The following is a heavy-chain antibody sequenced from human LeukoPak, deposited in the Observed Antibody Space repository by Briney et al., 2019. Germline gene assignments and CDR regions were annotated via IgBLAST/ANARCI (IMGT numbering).Heavy chain of an antibody. Sequence: GGSLRLSCAASGFTFSYYEMNWVRQAPGKGLEWVSYISSSGSTIYYADSVKGRFTISRGNAKNSLYLQMNSLRAEDTAVYYCARGDYYDTSGFRGGYYCYGMDVWGQGTTVTVSS. V-gene: IGHV3-48*03. J-gene: IGHJ6*02. D-gene: IGHD3-22*01. CDR1: GFTFSYYE. CDR3: ARGDYYDTSGFRGGYYCYGMDV. CDR2: ISSSGSTI.